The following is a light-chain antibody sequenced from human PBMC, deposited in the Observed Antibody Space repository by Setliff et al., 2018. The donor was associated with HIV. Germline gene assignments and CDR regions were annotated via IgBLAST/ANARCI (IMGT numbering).Light chain of an antibody. CDR3: QVWDSGSDHAGV. Sequence: SYEPTQPPSVSVAPGKTARITCGGNNIGSKSVHWYQQRPGQAPVLFIYYITDRPSGIPERFSGSKSGDTATLTISRVEAGDEADYDCQVWDSGSDHAGVFGTGTKV. CDR2: YIT. CDR1: NIGSKS. V-gene: IGLV3-21*04. J-gene: IGLJ1*01.